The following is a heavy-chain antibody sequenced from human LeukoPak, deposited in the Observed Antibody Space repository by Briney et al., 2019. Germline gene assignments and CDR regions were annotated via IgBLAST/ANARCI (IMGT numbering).Heavy chain of an antibody. CDR1: GITLSNYG. CDR2: ISGSGGGT. J-gene: IGHJ4*02. CDR3: AKRGVVIRVIRVGFHKEAYYFDS. Sequence: GGSLRLSCAVSGITLSNYGMSWVRQAPGKGLEWVAGISGSGGGTNYADSVQGRFTISRDNPKNTLYLQMNGLRAEDTAVYFCAKRGVVIRVIRVGFHKEAYYFDSWGQGALVTVSS. V-gene: IGHV3-23*01. D-gene: IGHD3-22*01.